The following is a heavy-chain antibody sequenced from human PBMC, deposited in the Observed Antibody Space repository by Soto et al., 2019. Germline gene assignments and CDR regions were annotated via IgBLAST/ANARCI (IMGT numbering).Heavy chain of an antibody. CDR1: GFSFSNCG. J-gene: IGHJ4*02. CDR2: ISFDGRDK. CDR3: VQGSAVARQELDY. Sequence: QVQLVESGGGVVQPGRSLRLSCAASGFSFSNCGMHWVRPAPGKGLEWVAAISFDGRDKYYLESVKGRFTISRDNSKNTRFLQMNSLRVEETAVYYCVQGSAVARQELDYWGQGTLVTVSS. V-gene: IGHV3-30*03. D-gene: IGHD2-15*01.